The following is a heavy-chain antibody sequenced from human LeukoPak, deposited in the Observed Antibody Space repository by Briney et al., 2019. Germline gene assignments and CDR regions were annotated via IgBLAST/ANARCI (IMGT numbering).Heavy chain of an antibody. V-gene: IGHV4-59*01. CDR2: IYYSGNT. Sequence: SETLSLTCTVSGGSISSYYWSWIRQPPGKGLEYIGHIYYSGNTDYNPSLKSRVTISVDTSKNQFSLNLSSVTAADTAVYYCARWYCSSTTCYHMDVWGKGTTVTVSS. J-gene: IGHJ6*03. CDR1: GGSISSYY. CDR3: ARWYCSSTTCYHMDV. D-gene: IGHD2/OR15-2a*01.